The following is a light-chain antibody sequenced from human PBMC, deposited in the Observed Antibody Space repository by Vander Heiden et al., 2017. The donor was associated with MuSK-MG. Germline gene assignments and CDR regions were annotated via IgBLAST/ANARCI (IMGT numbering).Light chain of an antibody. CDR2: LGS. J-gene: IGKJ4*01. CDR3: MQALRTPT. Sequence: DIVMTQSPLYLPVTPGEPDSISCRSSQSLLHSNGYTYLDWYLQKPGQSPQLLIYLGSTQASGVPDRFSGSGSGTDFTLKISRVEAEDVGVYYCMQALRTPTFGGGTKVEIK. CDR1: QSLLHSNGYTY. V-gene: IGKV2-28*01.